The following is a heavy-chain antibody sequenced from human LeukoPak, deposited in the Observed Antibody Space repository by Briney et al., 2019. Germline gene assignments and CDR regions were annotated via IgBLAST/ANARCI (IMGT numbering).Heavy chain of an antibody. CDR1: GFTFSHYA. J-gene: IGHJ4*02. Sequence: GGSLRLSCTASGFTFSHYAMISVRQTPGKGLEWVSAINDGDDGPYYADSVKGRFTISRDNSKNTLFLQMNNLRAEDTALYYCTRSLNYFTSGTSRRDFDSWGQGTLVTVSS. D-gene: IGHD3-10*01. CDR3: TRSLNYFTSGTSRRDFDS. CDR2: INDGDDGP. V-gene: IGHV3-23*01.